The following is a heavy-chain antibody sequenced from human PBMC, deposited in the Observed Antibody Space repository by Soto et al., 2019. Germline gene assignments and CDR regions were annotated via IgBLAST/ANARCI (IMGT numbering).Heavy chain of an antibody. CDR3: ARLSLTHGYIDY. J-gene: IGHJ4*02. Sequence: SXTLSLTCTVSGDSISSSNYYWGWIRQPPGKGLEWIGSIYYSGSTYYNPSLKSRVTISVDTSKNQFSLKLNSVTAADTAVYYCARLSLTHGYIDYWGQGTLVTVSS. CDR1: GDSISSSNYY. CDR2: IYYSGST. D-gene: IGHD3-16*02. V-gene: IGHV4-39*01.